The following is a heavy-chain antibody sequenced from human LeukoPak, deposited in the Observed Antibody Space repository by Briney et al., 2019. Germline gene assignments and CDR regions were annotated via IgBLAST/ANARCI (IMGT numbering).Heavy chain of an antibody. D-gene: IGHD1-1*01. V-gene: IGHV3-7*01. Sequence: PGGSLRLSCAASGFTFSSYWMSWVRQAPGEGLEWVANIKQDGSEKYYVDSVKGRFTISRDNAKNSLYLQMNSLRAEDTAVYYCARIKISWKDGRDAFDIWGQGTMVTVSS. J-gene: IGHJ3*02. CDR1: GFTFSSYW. CDR3: ARIKISWKDGRDAFDI. CDR2: IKQDGSEK.